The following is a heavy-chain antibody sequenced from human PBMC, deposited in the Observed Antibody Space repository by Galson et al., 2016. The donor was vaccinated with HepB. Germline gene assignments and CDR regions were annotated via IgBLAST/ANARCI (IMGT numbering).Heavy chain of an antibody. J-gene: IGHJ5*02. Sequence: LSLTCTVSGGSINSGDYYWSWIRQPPGKGLEWIGSLYNSVSTVYNSSLKSRVAVSVDTSKNQFSLRLTSVTAADTAVYYCVRNVTMMVANQRGNWFDPWGQGILVTVSS. D-gene: IGHD3-22*01. CDR1: GGSINSGDYY. CDR3: VRNVTMMVANQRGNWFDP. CDR2: LYNSVST. V-gene: IGHV4-39*01.